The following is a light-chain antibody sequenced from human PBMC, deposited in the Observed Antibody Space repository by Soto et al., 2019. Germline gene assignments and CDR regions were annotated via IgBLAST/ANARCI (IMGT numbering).Light chain of an antibody. V-gene: IGKV3-20*01. Sequence: EIVLTQSPGTLPLSPGERASLSCRARQRVSSSYLALYQQKPGQAPRLLLYGASSRATGIPDRYSGSGSGTDFTLNISRLEPEDFAVYYCQQYRISPRTFGTETKVYTK. CDR1: QRVSSSY. CDR3: QQYRISPRT. CDR2: GAS. J-gene: IGKJ3*01.